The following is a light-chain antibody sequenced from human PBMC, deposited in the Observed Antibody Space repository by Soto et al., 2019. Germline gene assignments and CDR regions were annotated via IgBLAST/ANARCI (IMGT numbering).Light chain of an antibody. CDR1: QSVSSN. CDR2: GAS. Sequence: EIVMTQSPATLSVSPGERATLSCRASQSRASQSVSSNLAWYQQKPGQAPRLLIYGASTRATGIPARFSGSGSGTEFTLTITSLQSEEFAVYYCQQYNNWPGTFSPGTKVDIK. CDR3: QQYNNWPGT. J-gene: IGKJ3*01. V-gene: IGKV3-15*01.